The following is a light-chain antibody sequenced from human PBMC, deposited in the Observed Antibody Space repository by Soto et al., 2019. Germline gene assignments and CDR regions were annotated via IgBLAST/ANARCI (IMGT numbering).Light chain of an antibody. CDR3: NSYTSSSTWV. CDR2: EVS. J-gene: IGLJ3*02. CDR1: SSDVGGYKY. Sequence: QSVLTQPASVSGSPGQSITISCTGTSSDVGGYKYVSWYQQHPGKVPKFMIYEVSKRPSGVSNRFSGSKSGNTASLTISGLQAEDEAVYYCNSYTSSSTWVFGGGTKVTVL. V-gene: IGLV2-14*01.